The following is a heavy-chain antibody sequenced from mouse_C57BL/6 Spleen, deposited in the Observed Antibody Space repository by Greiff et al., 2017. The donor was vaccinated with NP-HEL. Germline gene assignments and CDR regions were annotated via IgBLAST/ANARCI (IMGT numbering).Heavy chain of an antibody. D-gene: IGHD2-3*01. J-gene: IGHJ2*01. CDR2: IDPSDSET. V-gene: IGHV1-52*01. CDR3: ARAGLDGYLFDY. CDR1: GYTFTSYW. Sequence: VQLQQSGAELVRPGSSVKLSCKASGYTFTSYWMHWVKQRPIQGLEWIGNIDPSDSETHYNQKFKDKATLTVDKSSSTAYMQLSSLTSEDSAVYYCARAGLDGYLFDYWGQGTTLTVSS.